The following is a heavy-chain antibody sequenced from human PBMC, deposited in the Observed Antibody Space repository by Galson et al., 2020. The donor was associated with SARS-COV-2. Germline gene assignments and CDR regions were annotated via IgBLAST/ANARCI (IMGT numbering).Heavy chain of an antibody. D-gene: IGHD6-13*01. CDR1: GYTFTSYA. CDR2: INAGNGNT. CDR3: ARGIAAAGTIDY. Sequence: ASVKVSCKASGYTFTSYAMPWVRQAPGQRLEWMGWINAGNGNTKYSQKFQGRVTITRDTSASTAYMELSSLRSEDTAVYYCARGIAAAGTIDYWGQGTLVTVSS. V-gene: IGHV1-3*01. J-gene: IGHJ4*02.